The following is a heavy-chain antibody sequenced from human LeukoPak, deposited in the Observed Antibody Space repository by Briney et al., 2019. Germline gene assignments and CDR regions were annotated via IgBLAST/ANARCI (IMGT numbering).Heavy chain of an antibody. CDR3: TTLVGGAFDI. V-gene: IGHV3-30-3*01. CDR1: GFTFSSYA. Sequence: GGSLRLSCAASGFTFSSYAMHWVRQAPGKGLEWVAVISYDGSNKYYADSVKGRFTISRDNSKNTLYLQMNSLKTEDTAVYYCTTLVGGAFDIWGQGTMVTVSS. J-gene: IGHJ3*02. D-gene: IGHD1-26*01. CDR2: ISYDGSNK.